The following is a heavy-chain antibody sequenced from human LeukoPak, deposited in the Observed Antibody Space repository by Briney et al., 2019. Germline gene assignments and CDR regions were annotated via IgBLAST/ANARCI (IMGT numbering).Heavy chain of an antibody. V-gene: IGHV4-59*01. CDR3: ASLYGDYVPGY. CDR1: GGSISRYY. J-gene: IGHJ4*02. CDR2: IYYSGST. Sequence: SETLSLTCTVSGGSISRYYWSWIRQPPGKGLEWIGYIYYSGSTNYNPSLKSRVTISVDTSKNQFSLKLSSVTAADTAVYYCASLYGDYVPGYWGQGTLVTVSS. D-gene: IGHD4-17*01.